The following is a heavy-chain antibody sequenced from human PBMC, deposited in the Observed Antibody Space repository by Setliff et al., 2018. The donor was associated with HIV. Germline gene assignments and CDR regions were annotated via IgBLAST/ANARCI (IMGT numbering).Heavy chain of an antibody. Sequence: GGSLRLSCAASGFTFSDHYMDWVRQAPGKGLEWVGRSRNKANSYTTEYAASVKGRFTISRDDSNNSLYLQMNSLKTDDTAVYYCAKEGPTPEYYDSSGYYPRTYYMDVWGKGTTVTVSS. CDR1: GFTFSDHY. CDR3: AKEGPTPEYYDSSGYYPRTYYMDV. J-gene: IGHJ6*03. CDR2: SRNKANSYTT. V-gene: IGHV3-72*01. D-gene: IGHD3-22*01.